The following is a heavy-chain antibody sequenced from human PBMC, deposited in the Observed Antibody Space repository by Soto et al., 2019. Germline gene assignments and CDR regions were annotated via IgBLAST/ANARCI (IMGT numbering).Heavy chain of an antibody. CDR3: ARESRGYCSGGSCYGYAFDI. D-gene: IGHD2-15*01. CDR1: GGSISSGGYY. Sequence: QVQLQESGPGLVKPSQTLSLTCTVSGGSISSGGYYWSWIRQHPGKGLEWIGYIYYSGSTYYNPSLKSRVTISVETSKNQFSLKLSSVTAADTAVYYCARESRGYCSGGSCYGYAFDIWGQGTMVTVSS. J-gene: IGHJ3*02. V-gene: IGHV4-31*03. CDR2: IYYSGST.